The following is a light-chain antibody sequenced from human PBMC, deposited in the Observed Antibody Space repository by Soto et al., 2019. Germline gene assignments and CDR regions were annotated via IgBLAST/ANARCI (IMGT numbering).Light chain of an antibody. CDR1: SSDVGGYNY. CDR3: SSYTSSITLV. Sequence: QSALTQPASVSGSPGQSITISCTGTSSDVGGYNYVSWYQQHPGKAPKPLIYDVTNRPSGVSYRFSGSKSGNTASLTISGLQAEDEADYYCSSYTSSITLVFGGGTKLTVL. CDR2: DVT. J-gene: IGLJ3*02. V-gene: IGLV2-14*01.